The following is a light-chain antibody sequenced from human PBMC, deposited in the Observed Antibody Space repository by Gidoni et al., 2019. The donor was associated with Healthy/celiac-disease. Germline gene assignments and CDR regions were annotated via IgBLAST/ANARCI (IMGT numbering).Light chain of an antibody. Sequence: YVLTQPPSVSVAPGKTARITCGGNNIGSKSVHWYQQKPGQAPVLVIYYDSARPSGIPERFSGSNSGNTATLTISRVEAGDEADYYCQVWDSSSDHPGVVFGGGTKLTVL. V-gene: IGLV3-21*04. CDR3: QVWDSSSDHPGVV. J-gene: IGLJ2*01. CDR2: YDS. CDR1: NIGSKS.